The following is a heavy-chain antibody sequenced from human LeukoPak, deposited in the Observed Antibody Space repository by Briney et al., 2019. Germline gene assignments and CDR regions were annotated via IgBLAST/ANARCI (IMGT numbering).Heavy chain of an antibody. J-gene: IGHJ3*01. Sequence: GGSLRLSWAGYGFTFSTYTLNWVRQAPRKGLEWVSTIDGGSTYIYYADSVKGRFTISRDNAKTTLYLQMNSQRAEDTAVYYCARDSTSSWETAFDVWGQGTMVTVSS. CDR3: ARDSTSSWETAFDV. V-gene: IGHV3-21*01. CDR2: IDGGSTYI. D-gene: IGHD1-26*01. CDR1: GFTFSTYT.